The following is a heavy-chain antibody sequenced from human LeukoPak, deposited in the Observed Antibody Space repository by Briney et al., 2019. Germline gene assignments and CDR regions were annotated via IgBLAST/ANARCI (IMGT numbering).Heavy chain of an antibody. Sequence: GGSLRLSCAASGFTFSSYWMGWFRQAPGRGLEWVTHIKEDGSEKNYVDFVKGRFSISRDNAENSLYLQMNSLRVEDTAMYYCARVGAGGGNYFRSYYDRWGQGTLVTVSS. J-gene: IGHJ4*02. CDR1: GFTFSSYW. V-gene: IGHV3-7*01. D-gene: IGHD2/OR15-2a*01. CDR3: ARVGAGGGNYFRSYYDR. CDR2: IKEDGSEK.